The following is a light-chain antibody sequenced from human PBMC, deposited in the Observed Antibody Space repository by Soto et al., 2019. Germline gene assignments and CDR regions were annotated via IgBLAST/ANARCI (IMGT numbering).Light chain of an antibody. CDR1: QSLLHITGETF. V-gene: IGKV2D-29*02. Sequence: DVVMTQTPLSLSVAPGQPASISCKSSQSLLHITGETFLFWYLQKPGQSPQLLIYEVSTRVSGVPDRFSGSVSGTDFTLDISRVETDDVGIYYCMQSTQLPPTFGQGTRLGIE. J-gene: IGKJ5*01. CDR3: MQSTQLPPT. CDR2: EVS.